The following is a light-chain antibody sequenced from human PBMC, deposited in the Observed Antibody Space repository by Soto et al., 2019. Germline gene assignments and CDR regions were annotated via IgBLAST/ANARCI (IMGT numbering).Light chain of an antibody. Sequence: QSVLTQPASVSESPGQSITISCTGTSSDVGSYEFVYWYQQYPGKAPKLMIYEGSTRPSGVSDRFSGSESGNTASLTISGLQAEDEADYFCCSYAGGSNVFGAGTKLTVL. V-gene: IGLV2-23*03. CDR2: EGS. J-gene: IGLJ1*01. CDR1: SSDVGSYEF. CDR3: CSYAGGSNV.